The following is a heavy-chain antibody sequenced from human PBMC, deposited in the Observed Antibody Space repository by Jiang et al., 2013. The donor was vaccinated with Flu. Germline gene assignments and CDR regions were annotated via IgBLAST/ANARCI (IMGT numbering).Heavy chain of an antibody. D-gene: IGHD6-13*01. CDR1: GFSFSNYG. Sequence: LVESGGGVVQPGRSLRLSCAGSGFSFSNYGMHWVRQAPGKGLEWVAMTSNDGRSEYYADSVKGRFTISRDNSKNAQYLQMNSLKPEDTAVYFCARDRAATFHYYGIDVWGPRDHGHRLL. V-gene: IGHV3-30*03. CDR2: TSNDGRSE. CDR3: ARDRAATFHYYGIDV. J-gene: IGHJ6*01.